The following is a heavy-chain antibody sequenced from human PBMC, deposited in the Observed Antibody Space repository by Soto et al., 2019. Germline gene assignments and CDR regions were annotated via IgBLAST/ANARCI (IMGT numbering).Heavy chain of an antibody. J-gene: IGHJ4*02. Sequence: GSLRLSCAPSGFTFSSYAMSWVRQAPGKGLEWVSTISGSGGGTNYADSVKGRFTISRDNSKNTLFLQMNSLRADDMAVYYCAKSDSGWFRFDSWGQGTPVTVSS. V-gene: IGHV3-23*01. CDR3: AKSDSGWFRFDS. CDR1: GFTFSSYA. CDR2: ISGSGGGT. D-gene: IGHD6-19*01.